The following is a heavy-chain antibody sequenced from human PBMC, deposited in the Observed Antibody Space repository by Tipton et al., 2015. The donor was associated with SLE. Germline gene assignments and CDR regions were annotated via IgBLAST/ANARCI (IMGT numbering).Heavy chain of an antibody. CDR3: AIFYSSSYFHY. J-gene: IGHJ1*01. D-gene: IGHD6-6*01. Sequence: TLSLTCTVSGDSISSGDFYWSWIRQPAGKGLEWIGRIYTSGNTDYNPSLQSRVTMSVDTSKNQFSLKLSSVTAADTAVYYCAIFYSSSYFHYWGQGTLVTVSS. V-gene: IGHV4-61*02. CDR1: GDSISSGDFY. CDR2: IYTSGNT.